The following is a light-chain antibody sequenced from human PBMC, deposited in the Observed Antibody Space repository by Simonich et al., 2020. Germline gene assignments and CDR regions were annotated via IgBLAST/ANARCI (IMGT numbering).Light chain of an antibody. Sequence: QSALTQPPSASGSPGQSVTISCTGTSSDVGGYNYVSWYQQHPGKAPKLMIYEVSKRPAGVPDRFCGSKSGNTASLTVSGLQAEDEADYYCSSYAGSNNFEVFGGGTKLTVL. CDR1: SSDVGGYNY. CDR3: SSYAGSNNFEV. J-gene: IGLJ3*02. CDR2: EVS. V-gene: IGLV2-8*01.